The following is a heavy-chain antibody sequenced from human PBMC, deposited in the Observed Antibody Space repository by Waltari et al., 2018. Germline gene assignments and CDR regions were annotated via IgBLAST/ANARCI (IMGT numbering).Heavy chain of an antibody. J-gene: IGHJ4*02. Sequence: QLQLQESSPGLVKPSETLSLTCAVSGDSVTTSYWWSWVRQAPGKGLEWIGQVHGSGRSNYNPSFASRVTVSLDMSNNQVSLKVTSAIAADTAVYYCARDRGRGLYLDSWGPGTLVTVSP. CDR2: VHGSGRS. CDR3: ARDRGRGLYLDS. D-gene: IGHD2-15*01. CDR1: GDSVTTSYW. V-gene: IGHV4-4*02.